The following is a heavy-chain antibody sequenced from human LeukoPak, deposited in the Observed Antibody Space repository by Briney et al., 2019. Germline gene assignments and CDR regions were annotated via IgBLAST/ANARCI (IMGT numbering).Heavy chain of an antibody. CDR1: GFTFRNYG. V-gene: IGHV3-48*01. J-gene: IGHJ4*02. CDR2: ISGAGGNV. CDR3: ARDPTPWRRDYFDY. Sequence: SGGSLRLSCAASGFTFRNYGLSWVRQAPGKGLEWVSYISGAGGNVNYADSVKGRFIISRDNGKNSLYLQMSSLRAEDTAVYFCARDPTPWRRDYFDYWGQGTLVVVSS.